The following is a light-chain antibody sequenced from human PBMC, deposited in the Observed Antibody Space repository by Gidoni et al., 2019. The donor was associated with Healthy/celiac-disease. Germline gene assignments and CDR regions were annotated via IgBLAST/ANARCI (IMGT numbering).Light chain of an antibody. V-gene: IGKV3-11*01. CDR1: QSVSSY. CDR3: QQRSNWPPALT. J-gene: IGKJ4*01. Sequence: DIVLTQSPATLSLSPGDSHTLSCSASQSVSSYLAWYQPKPGQAPRLLIYDASNSATGIPARFSGSGSGTDFTLTISSLEPEDFAVYYCQQRSNWPPALTFGGGTKVEIK. CDR2: DAS.